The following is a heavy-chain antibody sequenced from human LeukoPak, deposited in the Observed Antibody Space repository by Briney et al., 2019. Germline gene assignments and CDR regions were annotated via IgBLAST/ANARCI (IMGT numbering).Heavy chain of an antibody. CDR2: IYYSGST. CDR1: GGSISSSPYY. D-gene: IGHD6-19*01. CDR3: ARHASVDGNWPRPLDY. V-gene: IGHV4-39*01. J-gene: IGHJ4*02. Sequence: SETLSLTCTVPGGSISSSPYYWGWIRQPPGKGLEGIGNIYYSGSTYYNPSLKTRVTISVDTSKNQFSLKLTSVTAADTAVYYCARHASVDGNWPRPLDYWGQGSLVTVSS.